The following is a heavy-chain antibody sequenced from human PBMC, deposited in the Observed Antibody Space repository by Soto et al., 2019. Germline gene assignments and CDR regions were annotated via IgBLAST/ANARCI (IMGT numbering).Heavy chain of an antibody. CDR3: ARDRGSYALDH. J-gene: IGHJ4*02. CDR1: GSTFTRYG. Sequence: QVKLVQPGAEGKKPGASVKFSCKASGSTFTRYGISWVRQPPGKELEGMGWISADNGNTNNAQKLQGRVTMTTDTATRPAYMDLRSLRSDDTAVYYCARDRGSYALDHWGQGTLGTVSS. V-gene: IGHV1-18*01. CDR2: ISADNGNT. D-gene: IGHD1-26*01.